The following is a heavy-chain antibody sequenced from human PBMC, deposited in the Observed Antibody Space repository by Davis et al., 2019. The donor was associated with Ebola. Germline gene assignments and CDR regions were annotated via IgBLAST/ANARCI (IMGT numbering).Heavy chain of an antibody. Sequence: SGPTLVKPTQTLTLTCTFSGFSLSTSGMCVSWIRQPPGKALEWLALIDGDDDKYYSTSLKTRLTISKDTSKNQVVLTMTNMDPVDTATYYCARNQMTGYSSSWPGWYFDHWGQGTLVTVSS. J-gene: IGHJ4*02. CDR3: ARNQMTGYSSSWPGWYFDH. CDR2: IDGDDDK. CDR1: GFSLSTSGMC. V-gene: IGHV2-70*01. D-gene: IGHD6-13*01.